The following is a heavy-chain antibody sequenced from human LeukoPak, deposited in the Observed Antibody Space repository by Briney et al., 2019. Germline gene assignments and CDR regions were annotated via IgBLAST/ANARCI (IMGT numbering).Heavy chain of an antibody. J-gene: IGHJ5*02. V-gene: IGHV1-69*13. Sequence: SVKVSCKASGGTFSSYAISWVRQAPGQGLEWMGGIIPIFGTANYAQKFQGRVTITADESTSTAYMELSSLRSEDTAVCYCVRDDRDDFWSGYSDNWFDPWGQGTLVTVSS. CDR3: VRDDRDDFWSGYSDNWFDP. CDR2: IIPIFGTA. D-gene: IGHD3-3*01. CDR1: GGTFSSYA.